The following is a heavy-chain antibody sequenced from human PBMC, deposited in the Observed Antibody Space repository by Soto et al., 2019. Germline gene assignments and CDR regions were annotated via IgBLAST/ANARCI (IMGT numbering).Heavy chain of an antibody. CDR2: ISDSGRT. CDR1: GGSIRRSDSY. J-gene: IGHJ4*02. D-gene: IGHD3-3*01. CDR3: ARGRDTIFGVVNFDY. V-gene: IGHV4-31*03. Sequence: SETLSLTCSVSGGSIRRSDSYWTWVRQGPGKGLEWIADISDSGRTDYNPSLKSRATISIDTSKNVFFLNLSSVTAADTALYYCARGRDTIFGVVNFDYWGQGTLVTVSS.